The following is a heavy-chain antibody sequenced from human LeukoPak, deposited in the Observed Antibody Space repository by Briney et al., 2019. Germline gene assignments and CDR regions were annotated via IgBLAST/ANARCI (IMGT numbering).Heavy chain of an antibody. CDR2: LSHSGAT. D-gene: IGHD5-12*01. V-gene: IGHV4-38-2*02. CDR1: GSSITSVSY. Sequence: PSETLSLTCSVSGSSITSVSYWAWIRQAPEKGLEWIGSLSHSGATYYNPSLTSRLSTSVDTSNNRFSLTLRSVTAADTAVYYCARGQYSGYDSRNAHFDYWGQGTLVTVSS. J-gene: IGHJ4*02. CDR3: ARGQYSGYDSRNAHFDY.